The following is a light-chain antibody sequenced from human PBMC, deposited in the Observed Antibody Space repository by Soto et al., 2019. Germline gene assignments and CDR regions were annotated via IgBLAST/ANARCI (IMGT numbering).Light chain of an antibody. CDR3: SSYTSSSTLV. CDR1: SSDVGGYNY. J-gene: IGLJ2*01. Sequence: QSALTQPASVSGSPGQSITISCTGTSSDVGGYNYVSWYQHHPGKAPKVMIYEVSNRPSGISNRFSGSKVGNTASLTISGLQAEDEADYYCSSYTSSSTLVFGGGTKVTVL. V-gene: IGLV2-14*01. CDR2: EVS.